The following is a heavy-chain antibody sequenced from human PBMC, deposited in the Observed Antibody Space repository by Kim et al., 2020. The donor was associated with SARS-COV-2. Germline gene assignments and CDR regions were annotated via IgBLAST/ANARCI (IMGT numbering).Heavy chain of an antibody. J-gene: IGHJ4*02. V-gene: IGHV3-15*01. CDR3: TTRGGSGSPYFDY. CDR2: IKSKTDGGTT. D-gene: IGHD3-3*01. CDR1: GFTFSNAW. Sequence: GGSLRLSCAASGFTFSNAWMSWVRQAPGKGLEWVGRIKSKTDGGTTDYAAPVKGRFTISRDDSKNTLYLQMNSLKTEDTAVYYCTTRGGSGSPYFDYWGQGTLLTVSS.